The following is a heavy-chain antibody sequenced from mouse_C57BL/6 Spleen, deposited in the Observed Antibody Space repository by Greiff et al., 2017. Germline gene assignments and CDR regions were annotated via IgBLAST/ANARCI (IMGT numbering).Heavy chain of an antibody. V-gene: IGHV3-6*01. Sequence: ESGPGLVKPSQSLSLTCSVTGYSITSGYYWNWIRQFPGNKLEWMGYISYDGSNNYNPSLKNRISITRDTSKNQFFLKLNSVTTEDTATYYCAREGLLRPDWYFDVWGTGTTVTVSS. CDR3: AREGLLRPDWYFDV. CDR2: ISYDGSN. J-gene: IGHJ1*03. D-gene: IGHD1-1*01. CDR1: GYSITSGYY.